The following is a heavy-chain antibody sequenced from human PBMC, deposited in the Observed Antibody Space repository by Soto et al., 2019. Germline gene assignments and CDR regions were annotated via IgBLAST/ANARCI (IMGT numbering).Heavy chain of an antibody. CDR2: IYHSGST. CDR1: GGSISSSNW. Sequence: PSETLSLTCAVSGGSISSSNWWSWVRQPPGKGLEWIGEIYHSGSTNYNPSLKSRVTISVDKSKNQFSLKLSSVTAADTAVYYCARGVAVAGIGVDWFDPWGQGTLVTVS. D-gene: IGHD6-19*01. V-gene: IGHV4-4*02. CDR3: ARGVAVAGIGVDWFDP. J-gene: IGHJ5*02.